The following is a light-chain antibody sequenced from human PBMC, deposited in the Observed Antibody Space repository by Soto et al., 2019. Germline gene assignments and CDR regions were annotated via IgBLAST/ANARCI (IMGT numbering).Light chain of an antibody. CDR2: DAS. J-gene: IGKJ1*01. Sequence: AIQLTQSPSSLSASVGDRVTITCRASQGISSALAWYQQKPGKAPKLLIYDASSLESGVPSRFSGSGSGTDFTLTISSLQPEDFATYYCLQLYNFSWTFGQGTKVDIK. CDR1: QGISSA. CDR3: LQLYNFSWT. V-gene: IGKV1D-13*01.